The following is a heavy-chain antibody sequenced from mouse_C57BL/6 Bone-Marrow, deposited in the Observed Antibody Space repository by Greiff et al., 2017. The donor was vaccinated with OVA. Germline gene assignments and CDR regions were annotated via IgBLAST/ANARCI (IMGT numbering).Heavy chain of an antibody. V-gene: IGHV5-4*01. CDR2: ISDGGSYT. CDR1: GFTFSSYA. CDR3: ASFKYYFDY. J-gene: IGHJ2*01. Sequence: EVQRVESGGGLVKPGGSLKLSCAASGFTFSSYAMSWVRQTPEKRLEWVATISDGGSYTYYPDNVKGRFTISRDNAKNNLYLQMSHLKSEDTAMYYCASFKYYFDYWGQGTTLTVSS.